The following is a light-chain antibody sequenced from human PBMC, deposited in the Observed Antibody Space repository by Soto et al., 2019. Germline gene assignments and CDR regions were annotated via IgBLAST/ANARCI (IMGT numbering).Light chain of an antibody. V-gene: IGKV2-30*02. CDR3: MQGTHWPWT. J-gene: IGKJ1*01. CDR2: EVS. Sequence: DVVMTQSPLSLPVTLGQPASISCRSSQSLIHSDGNTYLSWFQQRPGQSPRRLIYEVSDRDSGVPDRFPGSGSGTDFTLKISRVAAEDVGVYYCMQGTHWPWTFGQGTEVEIK. CDR1: QSLIHSDGNTY.